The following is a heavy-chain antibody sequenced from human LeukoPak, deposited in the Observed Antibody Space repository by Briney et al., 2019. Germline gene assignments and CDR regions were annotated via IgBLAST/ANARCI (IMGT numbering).Heavy chain of an antibody. CDR3: ARSPPMVRGVSRAYYFDY. V-gene: IGHV1-8*01. CDR2: MNPNSGNT. J-gene: IGHJ4*02. CDR1: GYTFTSYD. Sequence: ASVKVSCKASGYTFTSYDINWVRQATGQGLEWMGWMNPNSGNTGYAQKFQGRVTMTRNTSISTAYMELSSLRSEDTAVYYCARSPPMVRGVSRAYYFDYWGQGTLVTVSS. D-gene: IGHD3-10*01.